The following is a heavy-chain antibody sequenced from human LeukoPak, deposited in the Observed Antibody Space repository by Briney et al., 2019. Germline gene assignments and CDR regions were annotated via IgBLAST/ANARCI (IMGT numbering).Heavy chain of an antibody. Sequence: SETLSLTCAVYGGSFSNYYWSWNRQPPGKGLEWIGEINHSGSTNYNPSLKSRITISVDTSKNQFSLKLSSVTAADTAVYYCASNYGSGTDAWGKGITVTVSS. V-gene: IGHV4-34*01. CDR3: ASNYGSGTDA. J-gene: IGHJ6*04. D-gene: IGHD3-10*01. CDR2: INHSGST. CDR1: GGSFSNYY.